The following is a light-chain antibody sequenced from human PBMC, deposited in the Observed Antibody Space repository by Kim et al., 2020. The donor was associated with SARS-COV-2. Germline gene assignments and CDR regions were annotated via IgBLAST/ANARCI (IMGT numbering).Light chain of an antibody. CDR1: QTVTSSN. CDR2: GAS. J-gene: IGKJ2*01. Sequence: LSQGEKASLSCRASQTVTSSNFAWYQHKPGQAPRLLIYGASSRATGIPDRFSGSGSGTDFTLTISRLEPEDFAVYYCQQYGSSRYTFGQGTKLEI. CDR3: QQYGSSRYT. V-gene: IGKV3-20*01.